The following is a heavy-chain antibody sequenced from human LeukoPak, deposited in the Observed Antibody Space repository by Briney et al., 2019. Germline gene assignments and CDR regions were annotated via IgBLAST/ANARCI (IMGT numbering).Heavy chain of an antibody. CDR2: INPNSGGT. J-gene: IGHJ4*02. CDR3: ARLITMVRGVIIPPLGY. D-gene: IGHD3-10*01. V-gene: IGHV1-2*02. CDR1: GYTFTGYY. Sequence: GASVKVSCKASGYTFTGYYMHWVRQAPGQGLEWMGWINPNSGGTNYAQKFQGRVTMTRDTSISTAYMELSRLRSDDTAVYYCARLITMVRGVIIPPLGYWGQGTLVTVSS.